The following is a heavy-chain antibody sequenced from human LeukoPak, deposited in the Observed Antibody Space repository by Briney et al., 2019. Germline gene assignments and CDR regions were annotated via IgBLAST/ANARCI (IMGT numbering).Heavy chain of an antibody. CDR1: GYSISSGFY. J-gene: IGHJ4*02. V-gene: IGHV4-38-2*02. CDR2: IFHSGST. Sequence: SETLSLTCSVSGYSISSGFYWGWIRQPPGKGLEWIGSIFHSGSTYYNPSLKSRVTISVDTSKKQFSLKLNSVTAADTAMYYCAKSGGYGLIDYWGQGTLVTVSS. CDR3: AKSGGYGLIDY. D-gene: IGHD1-26*01.